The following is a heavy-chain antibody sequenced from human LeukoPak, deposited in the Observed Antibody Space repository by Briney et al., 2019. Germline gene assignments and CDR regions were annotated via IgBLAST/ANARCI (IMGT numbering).Heavy chain of an antibody. V-gene: IGHV1-18*01. CDR3: ARDRGDSSGYYLNWFAP. Sequence: ASVKVSCKASGYTFTSYGISRVRQAPGQGLEWMGWISAYNGNTNSAQKLQGRVTMTTDTSTGTAYMELRSLRSDDTAVYYCARDRGDSSGYYLNWFAPWGQGTLVTVSS. J-gene: IGHJ5*02. D-gene: IGHD3-22*01. CDR2: ISAYNGNT. CDR1: GYTFTSYG.